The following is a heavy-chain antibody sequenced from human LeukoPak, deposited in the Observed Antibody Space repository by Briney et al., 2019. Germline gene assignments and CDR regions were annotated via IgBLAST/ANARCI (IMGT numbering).Heavy chain of an antibody. CDR1: GFTFSNYW. Sequence: GGSLRLSCAASGFTFSNYWMSWVRQAPGKRLEWVANMKQDGIEKYYMDSVKGRFTISRDNAKSSLYLQMNSLRAEDTAVYYCARGYNGANWFDPWGQGTLVTVSS. D-gene: IGHD1-14*01. J-gene: IGHJ5*02. CDR2: MKQDGIEK. V-gene: IGHV3-7*05. CDR3: ARGYNGANWFDP.